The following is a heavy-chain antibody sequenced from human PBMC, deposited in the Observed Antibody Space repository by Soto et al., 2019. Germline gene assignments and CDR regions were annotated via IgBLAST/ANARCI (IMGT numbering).Heavy chain of an antibody. CDR1: GFTFSSYG. Sequence: GGSLRLSCAASGFTFSSYGMDWVRQAPGKGLEWVAVIWYDGSNKYYADSVKGRFTISRDNSKNTLYLQMNSLRAEDTAVYYCARDLVVVPAAKYYGMDVWGQGTTVTVSS. CDR2: IWYDGSNK. D-gene: IGHD2-2*01. J-gene: IGHJ6*02. CDR3: ARDLVVVPAAKYYGMDV. V-gene: IGHV3-33*01.